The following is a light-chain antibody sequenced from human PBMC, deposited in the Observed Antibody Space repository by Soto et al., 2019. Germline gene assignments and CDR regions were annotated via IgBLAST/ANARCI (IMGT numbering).Light chain of an antibody. CDR1: SSDVGGYNY. Sequence: QSALTQPRSVSGSPGQSVTISCTGTSSDVGGYNYVSWYQQHPGKAPKLMIYDVNKRPSGVPDRFSGSKSDNTVSLTISGLQAEDEADYYCCSYAGSYTLVFGGGTKVTVL. J-gene: IGLJ2*01. CDR2: DVN. CDR3: CSYAGSYTLV. V-gene: IGLV2-11*01.